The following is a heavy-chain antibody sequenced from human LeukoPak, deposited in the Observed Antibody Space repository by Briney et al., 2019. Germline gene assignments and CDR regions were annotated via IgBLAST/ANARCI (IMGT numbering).Heavy chain of an antibody. CDR3: ARFVVVTATNWFDP. D-gene: IGHD2-21*02. V-gene: IGHV1-8*02. J-gene: IGHJ5*02. CDR2: MNPNSGNT. Sequence: PEASVKVSCKASGGTFSSYAISWVRQATGQGLEWMGWMNPNSGNTGYAQKFQGRVTMTRNTSISTAYMELSSLRSEDTAVYYCARFVVVTATNWFDPWGQGTLVTVSS. CDR1: GGTFSSYA.